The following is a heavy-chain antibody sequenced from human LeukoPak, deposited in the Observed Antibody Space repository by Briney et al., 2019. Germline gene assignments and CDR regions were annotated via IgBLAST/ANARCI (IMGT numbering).Heavy chain of an antibody. J-gene: IGHJ4*02. V-gene: IGHV4-38-2*02. CDR3: AREVAAAGREVDY. D-gene: IGHD6-13*01. CDR1: GYSISSGYY. CDR2: IYHSGST. Sequence: SETLSLTCAVSGYSISSGYYWGWIRQPPGKGLEWIGSIYHSGSTYYNPSLKSRVTISVDTSKNQFSLKLSSVTAADTAVYYCAREVAAAGREVDYWGQGTLVTVSP.